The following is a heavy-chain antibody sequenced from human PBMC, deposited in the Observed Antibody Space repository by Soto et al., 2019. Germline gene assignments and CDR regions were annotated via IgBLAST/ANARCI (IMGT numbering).Heavy chain of an antibody. V-gene: IGHV1-69*12. Sequence: QVHLVQSGAEVKKPGSSVKVSCKASGGTFSNHAINWVRQAPGQGLEWMGRIIPIFITTNYAQKFQCRVTITADDSTITAYIELSSLKHDDTAVYYCAREVAADGTFREDVFDIWGQGTLVTISS. CDR3: AREVAADGTFREDVFDI. CDR2: IIPIFITT. CDR1: GGTFSNHA. D-gene: IGHD6-13*01. J-gene: IGHJ3*02.